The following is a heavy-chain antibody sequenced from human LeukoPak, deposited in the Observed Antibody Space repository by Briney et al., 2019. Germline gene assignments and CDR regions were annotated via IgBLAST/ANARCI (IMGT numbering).Heavy chain of an antibody. CDR3: ARGPPYYDILTGYYLDY. CDR2: INPNSGGT. CDR1: GCTFTGYY. Sequence: ASVKVSCKASGCTFTGYYMHWVRQAPGQGLEWMGRINPNSGGTNYAQKFQGRVTMTRDTSISTAYMELSRLRSDDTAVYYCARGPPYYDILTGYYLDYWGQGTLVTVSS. V-gene: IGHV1-2*06. D-gene: IGHD3-9*01. J-gene: IGHJ4*02.